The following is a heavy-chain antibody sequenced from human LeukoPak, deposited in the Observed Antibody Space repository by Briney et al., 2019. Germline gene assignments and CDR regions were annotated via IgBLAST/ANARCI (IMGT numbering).Heavy chain of an antibody. J-gene: IGHJ4*02. V-gene: IGHV4-34*01. D-gene: IGHD6-13*01. CDR3: ARGEQQLVLFDY. CDR1: GGSFSGYY. Sequence: PSETLSLTCAVYGGSFSGYYWSWIRQPPGKGLEWIGEINHSGSTYYNPSLKSRVTISVDTSKNQFSLKLSSVTAADTAVYYCARGEQQLVLFDYWGQGTLVTVSS. CDR2: INHSGST.